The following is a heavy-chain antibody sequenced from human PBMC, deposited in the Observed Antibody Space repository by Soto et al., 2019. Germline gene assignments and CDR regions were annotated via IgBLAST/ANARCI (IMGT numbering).Heavy chain of an antibody. CDR3: ATLTLYDYIWGSYRHDFDY. D-gene: IGHD3-16*02. V-gene: IGHV1-24*01. CDR2: FDPEDGET. J-gene: IGHJ4*02. Sequence: ASVKVSCKVSGYTLTELSMQWVRQAPGKGLEWMGGFDPEDGETIYAQKFQGRVTMTEDTSTDTAYMELSSLRSEDTAVYYCATLTLYDYIWGSYRHDFDYWGQGTLVTVSS. CDR1: GYTLTELS.